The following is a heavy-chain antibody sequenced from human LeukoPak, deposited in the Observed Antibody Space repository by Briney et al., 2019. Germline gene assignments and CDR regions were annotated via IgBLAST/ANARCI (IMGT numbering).Heavy chain of an antibody. Sequence: ASVKVSCKVSGYTLTELSMHWVRQAPGKGLEWMGGFDPEDGETDYAQKSQGRVSMTEDISTDTAYMELSSLRSEDTAVYYCAIAPRAASVAVALPDYYYYGLDVWGQGTPVTVSS. J-gene: IGHJ6*02. V-gene: IGHV1-24*01. CDR3: AIAPRAASVAVALPDYYYYGLDV. CDR2: FDPEDGET. CDR1: GYTLTELS. D-gene: IGHD6-19*01.